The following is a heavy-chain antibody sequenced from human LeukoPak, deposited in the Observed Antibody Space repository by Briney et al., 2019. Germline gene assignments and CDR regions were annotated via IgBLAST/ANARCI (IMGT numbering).Heavy chain of an antibody. CDR1: VFTFSTYP. J-gene: IGHJ4*02. D-gene: IGHD3-22*01. CDR2: NSVSGGNT. Sequence: PGGTLRLPCAASVFTFSTYPMSWVPHAPGKGLEGVSANSVSGGNTYSADSVKDRLNISRDNPKDTLYLQMNTLSAEDTGVYYCAKGLAYFDTSGNSRHFVHWGQGTLVTVSS. CDR3: AKGLAYFDTSGNSRHFVH. V-gene: IGHV3-23*01.